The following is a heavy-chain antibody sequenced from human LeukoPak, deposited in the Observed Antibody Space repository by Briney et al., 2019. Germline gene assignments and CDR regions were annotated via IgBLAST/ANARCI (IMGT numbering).Heavy chain of an antibody. Sequence: GGSLRLSCAASGFTFSNAWMSWVRQAPGNGLKWLGRIKSKTDGGTTDYAAPVKGRFTISRDDSKNTLYLQMNSLKTEDTAVYYCVGYCSGGNCPNAFDIWGQGTMVTVSS. V-gene: IGHV3-15*01. CDR3: VGYCSGGNCPNAFDI. D-gene: IGHD2-15*01. CDR1: GFTFSNAW. CDR2: IKSKTDGGTT. J-gene: IGHJ3*02.